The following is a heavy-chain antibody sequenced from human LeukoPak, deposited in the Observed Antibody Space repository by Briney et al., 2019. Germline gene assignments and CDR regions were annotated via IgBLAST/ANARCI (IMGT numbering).Heavy chain of an antibody. CDR3: ATTTTIASWFDP. J-gene: IGHJ5*02. V-gene: IGHV4-4*09. CDR2: IYTSGST. Sequence: SETLSLTCADSGGSISGYYWRWVRQPPGKGLEWIGYIYTSGSTNYNPPLKSRVTISVDTSKNQFSLKLSSVTAADTAVYYCATTTTIASWFDPWGQGTLVTVSS. CDR1: GGSISGYY. D-gene: IGHD2-21*01.